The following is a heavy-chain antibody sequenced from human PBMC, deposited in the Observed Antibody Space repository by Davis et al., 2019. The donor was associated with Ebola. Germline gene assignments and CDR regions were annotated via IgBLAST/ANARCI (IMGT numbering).Heavy chain of an antibody. CDR3: ARERGRYYRDNWFDP. CDR1: GGTFSSYA. V-gene: IGHV1-69*04. D-gene: IGHD4-11*01. CDR2: IIPILGIA. Sequence: SVKVSCKASGGTFSSYAISWVRQAPGQGLEWMGRIIPILGIANYAQKFQGRVTITADESTSTAYMELSSLRSEDTAVYYCARERGRYYRDNWFDPWGQGTLVTVSS. J-gene: IGHJ5*02.